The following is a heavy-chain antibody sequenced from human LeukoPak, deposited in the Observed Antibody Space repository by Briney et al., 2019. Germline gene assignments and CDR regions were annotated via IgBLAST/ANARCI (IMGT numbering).Heavy chain of an antibody. J-gene: IGHJ3*02. Sequence: ASVKVSCKASGYTFTRYFVHWVRQAPGQGLEWMGIINPSGGSTSYAQKFQGRVTMTRDMSTSTVYMELSSLRSEDTAVYYCARGTMIVVVINGLAFDIWGQGTMVTVSS. D-gene: IGHD3-22*01. V-gene: IGHV1-46*01. CDR2: INPSGGST. CDR1: GYTFTRYF. CDR3: ARGTMIVVVINGLAFDI.